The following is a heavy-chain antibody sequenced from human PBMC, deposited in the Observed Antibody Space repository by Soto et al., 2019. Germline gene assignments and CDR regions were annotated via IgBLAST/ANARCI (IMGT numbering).Heavy chain of an antibody. CDR2: ISGSGGST. Sequence: GGSLRLSCAASGFTFSSYAMSWVRQAPGEGLEWVSAISGSGGSTYYADSVKGRFTISRDNSKNTLYLQMNSLRAEDTAVYYCAKDGWVGATPGGFDYWGQGTLVTVSS. CDR3: AKDGWVGATPGGFDY. J-gene: IGHJ4*02. V-gene: IGHV3-23*01. D-gene: IGHD1-26*01. CDR1: GFTFSSYA.